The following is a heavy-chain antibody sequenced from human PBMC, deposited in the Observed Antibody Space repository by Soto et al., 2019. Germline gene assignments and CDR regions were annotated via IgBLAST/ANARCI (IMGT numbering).Heavy chain of an antibody. V-gene: IGHV4-59*01. CDR2: IYYSGST. CDR3: ARVGYQPLGRWFDP. CDR1: GGSIRSYY. D-gene: IGHD5-18*01. Sequence: PSETLSLTCTVSGGSIRSYYWSWIRQPPGKGLEWIGYIYYSGSTNYNPSLKSRVTISVDTSKNQFSLKLSSVTAADTAVYYCARVGYQPLGRWFDPWGQGTLVTVS. J-gene: IGHJ5*02.